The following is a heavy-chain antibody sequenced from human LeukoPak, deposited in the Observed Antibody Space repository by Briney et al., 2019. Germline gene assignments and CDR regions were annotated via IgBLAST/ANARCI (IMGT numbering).Heavy chain of an antibody. J-gene: IGHJ1*01. CDR1: GASFSGYY. CDR3: ARGNFLYYDILTGYSVYFQH. CDR2: INHSGST. V-gene: IGHV4-34*01. Sequence: SETLSLTCAVYGASFSGYYWSWIRQPPGKGLEWIGEINHSGSTNYNPSLKSRVTISVDTSKNQFSLKLSSVTAADTAVYYCARGNFLYYDILTGYSVYFQHWGQGTLVTVSS. D-gene: IGHD3-9*01.